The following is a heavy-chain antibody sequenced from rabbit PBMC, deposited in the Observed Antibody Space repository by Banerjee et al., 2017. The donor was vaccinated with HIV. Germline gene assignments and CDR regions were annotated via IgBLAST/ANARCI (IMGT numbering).Heavy chain of an antibody. CDR2: IAAGNGRT. Sequence: QLVQSWGGLVQPGGSLKLSCKASGFDFSTYYMIWVRQAPGKGLEWIGTIAAGNGRTYYASWVNGRFTVSSDNAQNTVDLQLNSLTVADTATYFCARGSSGYYGTNLWGPGPSSPS. V-gene: IGHV1S7*01. J-gene: IGHJ4*01. D-gene: IGHD1-1*01. CDR1: GFDFSTYY. CDR3: ARGSSGYYGTNL.